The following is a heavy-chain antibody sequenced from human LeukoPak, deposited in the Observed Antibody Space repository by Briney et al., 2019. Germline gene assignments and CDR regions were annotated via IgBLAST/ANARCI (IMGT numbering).Heavy chain of an antibody. CDR2: IFYTGST. J-gene: IGHJ6*03. CDR3: ARGLDTWSGSLRRGNYVDV. CDR1: GGSMSNYY. V-gene: IGHV4-59*01. D-gene: IGHD3-3*01. Sequence: SETLSLTCTVSGGSMSNYYLNWIRQPPGKGLEWIGYIFYTGSTNYNPSLKSRVTISVDTSKSQFSLNLSSVTAADTAVYFCARGLDTWSGSLRRGNYVDVWGKGTTVTVSS.